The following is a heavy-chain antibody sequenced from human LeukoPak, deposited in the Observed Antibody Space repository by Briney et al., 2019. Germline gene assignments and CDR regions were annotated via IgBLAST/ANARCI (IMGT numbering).Heavy chain of an antibody. CDR3: AGIQVDTAMVTTSAFDI. V-gene: IGHV4-59*01. CDR2: IYYSGST. CDR1: GSSISSYY. D-gene: IGHD5-18*01. J-gene: IGHJ3*02. Sequence: SETLSLTCTVSGSSISSYYWSWIRQPPGKGLEWIGYIYYSGSTNYNPSLKSRVTISVDTSRNQFSLKLSSVTAADTAVYYCAGIQVDTAMVTTSAFDIWGQGTMVTVSS.